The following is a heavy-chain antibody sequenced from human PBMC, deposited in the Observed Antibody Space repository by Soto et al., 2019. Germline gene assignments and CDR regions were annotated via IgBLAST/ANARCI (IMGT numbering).Heavy chain of an antibody. J-gene: IGHJ5*02. Sequence: QVPLVQSGAEVKKPGSSVTVSCKASGGTFSSYAIHWVRQAPGQGLEWMGGIIPMYGPAKYAQRFQGRVTIAADESTPTVYMELTSLTSQDTAVYYCASVSSMVRGVIDNWFDPWGHGTLVTVSS. V-gene: IGHV1-69*01. CDR2: IIPMYGPA. CDR3: ASVSSMVRGVIDNWFDP. CDR1: GGTFSSYA. D-gene: IGHD3-10*01.